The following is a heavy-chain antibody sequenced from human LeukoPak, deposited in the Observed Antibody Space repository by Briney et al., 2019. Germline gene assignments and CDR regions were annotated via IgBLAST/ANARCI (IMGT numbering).Heavy chain of an antibody. J-gene: IGHJ4*02. CDR2: ISGSGGST. Sequence: GGSLRLSCAASGFPFSSYAMSWVRQAPGKGLEWVSAISGSGGSTYYADSVKGRFTISRDNSKNTLYLQMNSLRAEDTAVYYCARKVSGYYFDYWGQGTLVTVSS. CDR3: ARKVSGYYFDY. D-gene: IGHD3-10*01. V-gene: IGHV3-23*01. CDR1: GFPFSSYA.